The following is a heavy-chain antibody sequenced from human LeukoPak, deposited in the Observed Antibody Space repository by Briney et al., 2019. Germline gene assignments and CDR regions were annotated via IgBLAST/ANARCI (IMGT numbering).Heavy chain of an antibody. J-gene: IGHJ4*02. V-gene: IGHV3-48*02. CDR3: ARNPDWAYFDY. D-gene: IGHD3-9*01. CDR2: ISSTTSTI. Sequence: PGGALRLSCAASGFTFDAYAMNWVRQAPGRGREGVSYISSTTSTIYFADSVKGRLTISRDNAGNSLYLQMNSLRDEDTAVYFCARNPDWAYFDYWGQGALVTVSS. CDR1: GFTFDAYA.